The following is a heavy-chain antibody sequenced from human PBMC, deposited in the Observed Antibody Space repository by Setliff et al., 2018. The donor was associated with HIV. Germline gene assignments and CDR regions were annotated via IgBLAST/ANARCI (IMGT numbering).Heavy chain of an antibody. D-gene: IGHD3-22*01. CDR1: GGSISTSY. CDR3: ARGLSFYDPGGFDY. Sequence: SETLSLTCTVSGGSISTSYWNWIRQPPGKGLEWIAYIYISGTTNYNPSLKSRVTISLDTSKNQFFLKLSSVTAADTAVYYCARGLSFYDPGGFDYWGQGTLVTVSS. V-gene: IGHV4-4*09. J-gene: IGHJ4*02. CDR2: IYISGTT.